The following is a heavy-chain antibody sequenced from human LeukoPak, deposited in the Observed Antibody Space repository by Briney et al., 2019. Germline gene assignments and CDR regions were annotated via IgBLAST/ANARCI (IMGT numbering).Heavy chain of an antibody. CDR2: ISSTSAGI. V-gene: IGHV3-48*04. D-gene: IGHD6-13*01. Sequence: PGGSLRLSCAASGFTFSSYSMNWVRQAPGKGLEWVSYISSTSAGIYYADSVKGRSTISRDNAKNSLYLQMNSLRAEDTAVYYCARDKAKGAAGSYYFDYWGQGTLVTVSS. CDR3: ARDKAKGAAGSYYFDY. CDR1: GFTFSSYS. J-gene: IGHJ4*02.